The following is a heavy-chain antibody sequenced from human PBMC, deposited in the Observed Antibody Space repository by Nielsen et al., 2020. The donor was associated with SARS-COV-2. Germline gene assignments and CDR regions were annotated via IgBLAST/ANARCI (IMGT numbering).Heavy chain of an antibody. CDR1: GGTFSSYA. CDR2: IIPILGIA. V-gene: IGHV1-69*04. D-gene: IGHD3-10*01. Sequence: SVKVSCKASGGTFSSYAISWVRQAPGQGLEWMGRIIPILGIANYAQKFQGRVTITADESTSTAYMELSSLRSEDTAVYYCARDRLTMVRGVEDDAFDIWGQRTMVTVSS. J-gene: IGHJ3*02. CDR3: ARDRLTMVRGVEDDAFDI.